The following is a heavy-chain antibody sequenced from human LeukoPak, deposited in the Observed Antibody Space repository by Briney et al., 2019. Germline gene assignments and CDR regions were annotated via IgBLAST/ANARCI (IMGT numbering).Heavy chain of an antibody. D-gene: IGHD2-2*01. Sequence: GGSLRLSCAASGFIFGSYAMIWVRQAPGKGLEWVSLIIGNGRDIRYADSVKGRFTISRDNSKNILYLQMNSLRAEDTAVYYCAKDADYCSSTSCSIILPWPKYYFDYWGQGTLVTVSS. J-gene: IGHJ4*02. V-gene: IGHV3-23*01. CDR3: AKDADYCSSTSCSIILPWPKYYFDY. CDR1: GFIFGSYA. CDR2: IIGNGRDI.